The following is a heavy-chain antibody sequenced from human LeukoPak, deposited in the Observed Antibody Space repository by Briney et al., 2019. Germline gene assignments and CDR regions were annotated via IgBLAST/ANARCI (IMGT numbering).Heavy chain of an antibody. D-gene: IGHD2-2*01. J-gene: IGHJ5*02. CDR1: RYTFTDYY. V-gene: IGHV1-2*02. CDR2: INPNSGGT. Sequence: ASVKVSCKASRYTFTDYYIHWVRQAPEQGLEWLGWINPNSGGTNYAQKFQGRVTMTSDTSINTAYMELGSLRSDDTAVYYCARDCGRSTCYWFDRWGQGTLVTVSS. CDR3: ARDCGRSTCYWFDR.